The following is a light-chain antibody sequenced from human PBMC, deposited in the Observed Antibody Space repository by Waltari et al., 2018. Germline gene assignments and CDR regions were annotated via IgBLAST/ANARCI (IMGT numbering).Light chain of an antibody. J-gene: IGLJ3*02. CDR1: GSEVGNYNL. Sequence: QSALTQPASVSGSPGQSIIISCTGTGSEVGNYNLVSWYQPYPGKAPKVMIYDDNRRPSGVSDRFSGSKSGNTASLTISGVQAEDEADYYCCSYAGSYTWVFGGGTKLTVL. CDR3: CSYAGSYTWV. CDR2: DDN. V-gene: IGLV2-23*01.